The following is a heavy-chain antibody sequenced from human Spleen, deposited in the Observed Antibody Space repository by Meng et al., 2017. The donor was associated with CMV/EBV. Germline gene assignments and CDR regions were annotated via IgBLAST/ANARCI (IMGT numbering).Heavy chain of an antibody. CDR3: ARQPQYSLYYFDY. CDR1: VRSFGGLSYY. J-gene: IGHJ4*02. CDR2: IYYSGST. V-gene: IGHV4-39*01. Sequence: VSVRSFGGLSYYCGWIRPPPGKGLEWIESIYYSGSTYYHPSLKRRVTISVDTSKNQFSLKLSSVTAADTAVYYCARQPQYSLYYFDYWGQGTLVTVSS. D-gene: IGHD2-21*01.